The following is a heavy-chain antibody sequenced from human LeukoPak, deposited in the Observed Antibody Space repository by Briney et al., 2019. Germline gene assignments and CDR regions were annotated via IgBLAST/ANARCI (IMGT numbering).Heavy chain of an antibody. V-gene: IGHV4-59*01. Sequence: PSETLSLICTVSGGSISRYYWSWIRQPPGKGLEWIGYIYYSGSTNYNPSLKNRVTISLDTSKNQFSLKLNSVTAADTAVCYCARSVDTSMVGDYWGQGTLVTVSS. CDR3: ARSVDTSMVGDY. CDR2: IYYSGST. D-gene: IGHD5-18*01. CDR1: GGSISRYY. J-gene: IGHJ4*02.